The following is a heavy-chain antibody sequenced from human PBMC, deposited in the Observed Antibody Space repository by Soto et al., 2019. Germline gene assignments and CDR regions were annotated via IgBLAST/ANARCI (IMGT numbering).Heavy chain of an antibody. J-gene: IGHJ4*02. CDR3: ARKAWVRFDY. D-gene: IGHD7-27*01. CDR1: CDSISSSVW. CDR2: VFHTGDT. V-gene: IGHV4-4*02. Sequence: PSETLSLTCAVSCDSISSSVWWTWVRQPPGKGLEWIGEVFHTGDTYFNPSLRSRVAMSVDKSTNEFSLKVTSVTAADTAIYYCARKAWVRFDYWGQGALVTVSS.